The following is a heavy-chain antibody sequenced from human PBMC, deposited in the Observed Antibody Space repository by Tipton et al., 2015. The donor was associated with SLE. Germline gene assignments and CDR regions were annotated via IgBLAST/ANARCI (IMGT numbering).Heavy chain of an antibody. CDR2: IYYSGST. D-gene: IGHD3-9*01. CDR1: GGSISNGAYY. Sequence: TLSLTCTVSGGSISNGAYYWNWIRQHPGKGLEWIGYIYYSGSTYYNPSIKSRVTISLDTSKNQISLNLSSVTAADTAVYYCAIYNIYTAMANSWGQRPLVTVSS. V-gene: IGHV4-31*03. J-gene: IGHJ5*02. CDR3: AIYNIYTAMANS.